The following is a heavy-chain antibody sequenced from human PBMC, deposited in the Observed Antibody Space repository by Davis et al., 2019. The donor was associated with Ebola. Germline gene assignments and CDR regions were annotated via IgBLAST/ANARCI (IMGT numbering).Heavy chain of an antibody. CDR2: ISSSGSTI. CDR1: GFTFSDYY. CDR3: ARDRPVVPAARGNWFDP. D-gene: IGHD2-2*01. J-gene: IGHJ5*02. Sequence: PGGSLRLSCAASGFTFSDYYMSWIRQAPGKGLVWVSYISSSGSTIYYADSVKGRFTISRDNAKNSLYLQMNSLRAEDTAVYYCARDRPVVPAARGNWFDPWGQGTLVTVSS. V-gene: IGHV3-11*01.